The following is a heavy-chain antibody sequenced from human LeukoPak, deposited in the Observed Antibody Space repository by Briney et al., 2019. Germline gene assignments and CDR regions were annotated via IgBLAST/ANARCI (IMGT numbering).Heavy chain of an antibody. J-gene: IGHJ5*02. Sequence: PSETLSLTCTVSGGSISSYYWNWIRQLPGKGLEWIGYIYYSGSTNYNPSLKSRVTISLDTSKNQFSLNLTSVTAADTAVYYCARFTPQGYGWGGYNRFDPWGQGTLVTVSS. CDR3: ARFTPQGYGWGGYNRFDP. V-gene: IGHV4-59*01. CDR1: GGSISSYY. CDR2: IYYSGST. D-gene: IGHD3-16*01.